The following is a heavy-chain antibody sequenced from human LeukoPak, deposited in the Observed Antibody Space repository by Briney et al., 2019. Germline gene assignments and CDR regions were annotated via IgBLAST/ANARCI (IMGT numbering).Heavy chain of an antibody. CDR2: VYHTGTT. D-gene: IGHD3/OR15-3a*01. CDR1: GDSINSGGYY. J-gene: IGHJ3*02. Sequence: NPSETLSLTCSVSGDSINSGGYYWSWIRQLPGKGLEWIGYVYHTGTTYYIPSLESRVTLSVYTSKNQFSLKLNSVTAADTAVYYCARDRWTVGAFDIWGQGTLVTVSS. V-gene: IGHV4-31*03. CDR3: ARDRWTVGAFDI.